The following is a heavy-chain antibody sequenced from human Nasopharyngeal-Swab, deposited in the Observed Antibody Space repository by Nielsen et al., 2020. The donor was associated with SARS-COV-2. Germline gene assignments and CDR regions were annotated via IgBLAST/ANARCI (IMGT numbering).Heavy chain of an antibody. Sequence: ASVKVSCKASGYNFTTYDFNWVRQATGQGLEWMGRINPNSGGTNYAQKFQGRVTMTRDTSISTAYMELSRLRSDDTAVYYCARVGSYGSSWYFDLWGRGTLVTVSS. CDR2: INPNSGGT. CDR1: GYNFTTYD. D-gene: IGHD5-18*01. J-gene: IGHJ2*01. CDR3: ARVGSYGSSWYFDL. V-gene: IGHV1-2*06.